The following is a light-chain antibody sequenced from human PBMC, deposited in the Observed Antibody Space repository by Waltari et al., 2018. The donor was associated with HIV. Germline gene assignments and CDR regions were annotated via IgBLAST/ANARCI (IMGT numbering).Light chain of an antibody. V-gene: IGLV1-44*01. Sequence: QSVLTQPPSASATPGQRVTISCSGSTSHIGSHTVHWYQQLPGAAPKLLIFDNNQRPSGVPERFSGSRSGTSATLAISGLQSGDEADYYCSTWDDSLSANVFTSGTTVTVL. CDR2: DNN. CDR1: TSHIGSHT. CDR3: STWDDSLSANV. J-gene: IGLJ1*01.